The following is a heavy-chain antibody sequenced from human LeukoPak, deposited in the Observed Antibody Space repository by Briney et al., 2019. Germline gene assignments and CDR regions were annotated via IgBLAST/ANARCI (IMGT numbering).Heavy chain of an antibody. CDR3: AKGVYLYFDY. D-gene: IGHD2/OR15-2a*01. Sequence: GGSLRLSCGASGFTFDNYAMSWVRQAPGKGLEWVSDVSGSGSNTYYADSVKGRFTISRDNSKNTLYLQMNSLRAEDTAVYYCAKGVYLYFDYWGQGTLVTVSS. CDR1: GFTFDNYA. J-gene: IGHJ4*02. V-gene: IGHV3-23*01. CDR2: VSGSGSNT.